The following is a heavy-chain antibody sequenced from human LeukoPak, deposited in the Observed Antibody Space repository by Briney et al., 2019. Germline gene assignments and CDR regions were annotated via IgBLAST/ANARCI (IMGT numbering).Heavy chain of an antibody. D-gene: IGHD3-22*01. Sequence: GASVKVSCKASGYTFTSYGISWVRQAPGQGLEWMGWISAYNDNTDYAQKLQGRVTMTTDTSANTAYMELRSLRSDDTAVYYCARDQGPHYYDSSGSGFDPWGQGTLVTVSS. CDR3: ARDQGPHYYDSSGSGFDP. CDR1: GYTFTSYG. V-gene: IGHV1-18*01. J-gene: IGHJ5*02. CDR2: ISAYNDNT.